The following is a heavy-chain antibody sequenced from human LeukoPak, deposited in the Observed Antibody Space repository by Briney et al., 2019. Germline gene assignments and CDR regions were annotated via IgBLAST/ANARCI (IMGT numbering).Heavy chain of an antibody. D-gene: IGHD2-2*01. CDR2: MNPNSANT. J-gene: IGHJ4*02. Sequence: GASVTVSFKASVYTFTNYDINWVRQATGQGLAWMGWMNPNSANTGYAQKFQGRVTMTRNTSISTAYMELSSLRSEDTAVYYCARVNCSSTSCRSKFLDYWGQGTLVTVSS. CDR3: ARVNCSSTSCRSKFLDY. CDR1: VYTFTNYD. V-gene: IGHV1-8*01.